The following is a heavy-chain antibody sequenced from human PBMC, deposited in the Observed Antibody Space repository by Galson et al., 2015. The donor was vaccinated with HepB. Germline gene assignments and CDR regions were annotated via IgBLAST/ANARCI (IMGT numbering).Heavy chain of an antibody. D-gene: IGHD3-10*01. Sequence: SVKVSCKASGGTFSSYAISWVRQAPGQGLEWMGGIIPIFGTANYAQKFQGRVTITADESTSTAYMELSSLRSEDTAVYYCARRRGGSGSYNYYYGMDVWGQGTTVTVSS. CDR2: IIPIFGTA. CDR1: GGTFSSYA. CDR3: ARRRGGSGSYNYYYGMDV. V-gene: IGHV1-69*13. J-gene: IGHJ6*02.